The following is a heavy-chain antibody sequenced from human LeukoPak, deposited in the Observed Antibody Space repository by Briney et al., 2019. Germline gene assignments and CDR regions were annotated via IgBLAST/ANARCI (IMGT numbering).Heavy chain of an antibody. V-gene: IGHV4-39*07. CDR2: IYYSGST. Sequence: SETLSLTCTVSGGSISSSSYYWGWIRPPPGKGLEWIGSIYYSGSTYYNPSLKSRVTISVDTSKNQFSLKLSSVTAADTAVYYCARGSCSSTSCYQYFQHWGQGTLVTVSS. CDR1: GGSISSSSYY. CDR3: ARGSCSSTSCYQYFQH. J-gene: IGHJ1*01. D-gene: IGHD2-2*01.